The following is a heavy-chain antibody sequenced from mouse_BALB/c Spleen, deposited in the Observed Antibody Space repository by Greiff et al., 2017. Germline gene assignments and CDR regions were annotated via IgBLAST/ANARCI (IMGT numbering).Heavy chain of an antibody. D-gene: IGHD1-1*01. V-gene: IGHV14-3*02. Sequence: VQLQQSGAELVKPGASVKLSCTASGFNIKDTYMHWVKQRPEQGLEWIGRIDPANGNTKYDPKFQGKATITADTSSNTAYLQLSSLTSEDTADYYCARVTAVEATDYWGQGTTLTVSS. J-gene: IGHJ2*01. CDR2: IDPANGNT. CDR1: GFNIKDTY. CDR3: ARVTAVEATDY.